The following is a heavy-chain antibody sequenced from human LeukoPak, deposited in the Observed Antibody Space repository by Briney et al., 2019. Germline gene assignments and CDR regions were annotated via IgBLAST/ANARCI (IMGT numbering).Heavy chain of an antibody. V-gene: IGHV3-30*14. CDR3: ARGIDY. CDR1: GFTFSTYA. CDR2: ISYDGSSK. J-gene: IGHJ4*02. Sequence: PGGSLRLSCAASGFTFSTYAMHWVRQAPGKGLEWVAVISYDGSSKYYADSVKGRFTISRDNSKNMVFLQMNSLRVEDTAVYYCARGIDYWGRGTLVTVSS.